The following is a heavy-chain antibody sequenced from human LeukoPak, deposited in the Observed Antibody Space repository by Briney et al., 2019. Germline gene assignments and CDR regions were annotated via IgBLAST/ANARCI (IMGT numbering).Heavy chain of an antibody. V-gene: IGHV3-73*01. J-gene: IGHJ4*02. CDR1: GFTFSGSA. CDR3: TTSAPVVVAAPQ. CDR2: IRGKANSYAT. Sequence: GGSLRLSCAASGFTFSGSAMHWVRQASGKGLEWVGRIRGKANSYATAYAASVKGRFTISRDDSKNTAYLQMNSLKTEDTAVYYCTTSAPVVVAAPQWGQGTLVTVSS. D-gene: IGHD2-15*01.